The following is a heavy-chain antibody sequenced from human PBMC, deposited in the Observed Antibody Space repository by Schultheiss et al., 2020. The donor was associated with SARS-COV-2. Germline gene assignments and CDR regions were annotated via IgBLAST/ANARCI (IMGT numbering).Heavy chain of an antibody. V-gene: IGHV3-30*15. J-gene: IGHJ6*02. Sequence: GGSLRLSCAASGFTFINYAVHWVRQAPGKGLEWVALISYDGSKKYYADSVKGRFTISRDNSKNTLFLQMSSLRAEDTAVYYCANFGVITDYYGMDVWGQGTTVTVSS. CDR2: ISYDGSKK. CDR1: GFTFINYA. CDR3: ANFGVITDYYGMDV. D-gene: IGHD3-22*01.